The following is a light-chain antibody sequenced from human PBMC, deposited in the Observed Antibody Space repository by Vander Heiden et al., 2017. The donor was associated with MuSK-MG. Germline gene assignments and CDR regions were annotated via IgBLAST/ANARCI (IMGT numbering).Light chain of an antibody. Sequence: IVLTQSLATLPLPPGERATLSCRASQSVSSYLAWYQRKPGQAPRLLIYDASNRATGIPARFSGSGSGTDFTLTISSLEPEDFAVYYCPQRSNWPPITFGQGTRLEIK. CDR3: PQRSNWPPIT. V-gene: IGKV3-11*01. J-gene: IGKJ5*01. CDR2: DAS. CDR1: QSVSSY.